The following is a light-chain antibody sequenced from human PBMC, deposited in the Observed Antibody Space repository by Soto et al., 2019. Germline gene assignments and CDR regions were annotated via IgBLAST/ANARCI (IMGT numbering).Light chain of an antibody. Sequence: QLVLTQSPSASASLGASVKLTCTLSSWHSSYAIAWHQQHPEKGPRYLMKLNSDGSHSKGDGIPDRFSGSSSGAERYLTISSLQSEDEADYYCQTWGTGILVFGGGTKVTVL. CDR3: QTWGTGILV. CDR2: LNSDGSH. V-gene: IGLV4-69*01. CDR1: SWHSSYA. J-gene: IGLJ2*01.